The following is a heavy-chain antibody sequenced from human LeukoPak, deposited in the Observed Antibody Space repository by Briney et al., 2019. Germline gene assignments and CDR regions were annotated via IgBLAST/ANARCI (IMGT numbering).Heavy chain of an antibody. J-gene: IGHJ6*02. Sequence: GGSLRLSCAASGFTFSNYDMLWVRQAPGKGLEWVAAISYDGSNKYYADSVTGRFTISRDNSENTLYLQMNSLRAEDTAVYYCAKVLWFGELYSSFYGMDVWGQGTTVTVSS. CDR3: AKVLWFGELYSSFYGMDV. D-gene: IGHD3-10*01. V-gene: IGHV3-30*18. CDR1: GFTFSNYD. CDR2: ISYDGSNK.